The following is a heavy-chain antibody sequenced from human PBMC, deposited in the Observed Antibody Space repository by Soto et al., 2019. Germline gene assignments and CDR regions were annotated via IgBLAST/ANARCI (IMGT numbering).Heavy chain of an antibody. D-gene: IGHD3-10*01. V-gene: IGHV3-23*01. CDR1: GFVFSSHA. Sequence: EVQLLQSGGGLVRPGGSLRLSCAASGFVFSSHAMSWVRQAPGKGLEWVSAVSGGGDYPYYAGSVKGRFTISRDNSKNTLYLQMNSLRADDTAVYYCVTYRITARIDHWGQGTLVTVSS. CDR3: VTYRITARIDH. CDR2: VSGGGDYP. J-gene: IGHJ5*02.